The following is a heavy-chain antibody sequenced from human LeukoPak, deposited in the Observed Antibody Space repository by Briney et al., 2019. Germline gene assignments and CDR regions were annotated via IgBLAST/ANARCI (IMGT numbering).Heavy chain of an antibody. CDR3: ARGYYGSGSYYRPGYYYYYMDV. CDR2: MNPNSGNT. J-gene: IGHJ6*03. D-gene: IGHD3-10*01. Sequence: ASVKVSSTASGYTFTTYDINWVRQATGQGLEWMGWMNPNSGNTGYAQKFQGRVTMTRNTSISTAYMELSSLRSEDTAVYYCARGYYGSGSYYRPGYYYYYMDVWGKGTTVTISS. V-gene: IGHV1-8*01. CDR1: GYTFTTYD.